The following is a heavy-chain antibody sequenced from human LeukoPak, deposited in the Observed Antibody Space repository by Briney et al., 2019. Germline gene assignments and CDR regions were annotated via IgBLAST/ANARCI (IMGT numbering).Heavy chain of an antibody. Sequence: GSLRLSCAASGFTFSSYAMSWVRQALGKGLEWVSAISGSGGSTYYADSVKGRFTISRDNSKNTLYLQMNSLRAEDTAVYYCAKGFIYYDSSGYPITDDAFDIWGQGTMVTVSS. CDR2: ISGSGGST. V-gene: IGHV3-23*01. J-gene: IGHJ3*02. CDR1: GFTFSSYA. D-gene: IGHD3-22*01. CDR3: AKGFIYYDSSGYPITDDAFDI.